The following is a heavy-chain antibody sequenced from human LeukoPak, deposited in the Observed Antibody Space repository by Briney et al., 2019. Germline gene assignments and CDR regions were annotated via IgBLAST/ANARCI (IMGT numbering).Heavy chain of an antibody. CDR1: GGSISSSSYY. CDR3: ARGGYGGYYGSGSYPGYYYYYMDV. V-gene: IGHV4-61*05. D-gene: IGHD3-10*01. CDR2: ISYSGST. Sequence: KSSETLSLTCTVSGGSISSSSYYWGWIRQPPGKGLEWIGYISYSGSTNYNPSLKSRVTISVDTSKNQFSLKLSSVTAADTAVYYCARGGYGGYYGSGSYPGYYYYYMDVWGKGTTVTVSS. J-gene: IGHJ6*03.